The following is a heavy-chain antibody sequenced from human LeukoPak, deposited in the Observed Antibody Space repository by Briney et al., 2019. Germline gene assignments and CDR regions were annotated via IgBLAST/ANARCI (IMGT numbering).Heavy chain of an antibody. D-gene: IGHD3-9*01. CDR2: ITSSGSYK. V-gene: IGHV3-21*01. CDR3: VSDHTGYYVAFDM. Sequence: PAVSLTLSCAASGFTFSSYSMNWLRQAPGQELKWASSITSSGSYKSYEDSVTGRFTISRDNAKNSLYLQMNSLRAEDPAVYYCVSDHTGYYVAFDMWGQGTMVTVSS. J-gene: IGHJ3*02. CDR1: GFTFSSYS.